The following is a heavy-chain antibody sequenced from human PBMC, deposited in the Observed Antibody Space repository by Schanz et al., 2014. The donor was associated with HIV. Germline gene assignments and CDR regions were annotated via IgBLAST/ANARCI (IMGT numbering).Heavy chain of an antibody. CDR1: GFTFDDYA. Sequence: EVPLVESGGGLVQPGRSLRLSCAASGFTFDDYAMHWVRQAPGKGLEWVSGISWNSGSIGYADSVKGRFTISRDNAKNSLYLQMNGLRAEDTALYYCAKDFYFRPGRAAAVSFFDYWGQGTLVTVSS. V-gene: IGHV3-9*01. CDR3: AKDFYFRPGRAAAVSFFDY. D-gene: IGHD6-13*01. J-gene: IGHJ4*02. CDR2: ISWNSGSI.